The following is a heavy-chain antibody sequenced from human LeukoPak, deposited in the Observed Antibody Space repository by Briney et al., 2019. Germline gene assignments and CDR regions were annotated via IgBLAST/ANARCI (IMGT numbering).Heavy chain of an antibody. D-gene: IGHD5-18*01. Sequence: ASVKVSCKASGYTFTGYYMHWVRQAPGQGLEWMGRINPNSGGTNYARKFQGRITVTWDTSINTAYMELSRLTSDDTAIYYCARGRVEDTAMVSYWGQGTLVIVSS. CDR2: INPNSGGT. CDR1: GYTFTGYY. J-gene: IGHJ4*02. CDR3: ARGRVEDTAMVSY. V-gene: IGHV1-2*06.